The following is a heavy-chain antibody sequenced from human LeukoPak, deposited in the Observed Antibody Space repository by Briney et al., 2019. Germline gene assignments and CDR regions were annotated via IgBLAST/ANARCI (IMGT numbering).Heavy chain of an antibody. CDR2: IYSGGST. CDR1: GFTVSSNY. D-gene: IGHD3-10*01. Sequence: GGSLRLSCAASGFTVSSNYISWVRQAPGKGLEWVSVIYSGGSTYYADSVKGRFTISRDNSKNTLYLQMNSLRAEDTAVYYCARETPMYYGSGSYKESWGQGTLVTVS. CDR3: ARETPMYYGSGSYKES. J-gene: IGHJ4*02. V-gene: IGHV3-66*02.